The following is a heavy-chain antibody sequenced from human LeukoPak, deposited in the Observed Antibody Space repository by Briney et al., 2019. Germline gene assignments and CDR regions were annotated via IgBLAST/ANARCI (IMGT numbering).Heavy chain of an antibody. CDR1: GGSFSGYY. Sequence: SETLSLTCAVDGGSFSGYYWSWIRQPPGKGLEWIGEINHSGSTNYNPSLKSRVSISVDSSKNQFSLKVSSVTAADTAVYYCVRGSDTAAGLYWGQGTLVTVSS. D-gene: IGHD6-13*01. J-gene: IGHJ4*02. CDR2: INHSGST. CDR3: VRGSDTAAGLY. V-gene: IGHV4-34*01.